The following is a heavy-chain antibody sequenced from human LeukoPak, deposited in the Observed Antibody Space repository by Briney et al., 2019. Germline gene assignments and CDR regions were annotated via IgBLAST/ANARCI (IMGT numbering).Heavy chain of an antibody. J-gene: IGHJ4*02. D-gene: IGHD6-13*01. CDR1: GGSLSGYY. V-gene: IGHV4-34*01. CDR3: ARGRRGYSSSWLDY. CDR2: INHSGST. Sequence: SETLSLTCAVYGGSLSGYYWSWIRQPPGKGLEWMGEINHSGSTNYNPSLKSRVAISEDTSKNQFSLKLSSVTAADTAVYHCARGRRGYSSSWLDYWGQGTLVTVSS.